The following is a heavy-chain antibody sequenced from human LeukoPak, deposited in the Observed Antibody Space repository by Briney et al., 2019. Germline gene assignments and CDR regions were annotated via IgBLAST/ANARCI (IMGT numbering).Heavy chain of an antibody. CDR1: GGSISSYY. D-gene: IGHD3-9*01. CDR2: IYTSGSN. Sequence: SETLSLTCTVSGGSISSYYWSWIRPPAGKGLEWIGRIYTSGSNNYNPSLKSRVTISVDKSKNQFSLKLSSVTAADTAVYYCAREPGYSGSFDYWGQGTLVTVSS. V-gene: IGHV4-4*07. CDR3: AREPGYSGSFDY. J-gene: IGHJ4*02.